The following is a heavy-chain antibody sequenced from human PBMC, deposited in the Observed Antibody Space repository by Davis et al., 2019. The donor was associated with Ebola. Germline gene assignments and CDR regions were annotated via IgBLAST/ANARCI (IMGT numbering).Heavy chain of an antibody. CDR2: ISGSGGST. J-gene: IGHJ6*02. CDR3: AKSRYCSSTSCYTGYYYYGMDV. D-gene: IGHD2-2*02. Sequence: GESLKISCAASGFTFSSYAMSWVRQAPGKGLEWVSAISGSGGSTYYADSVKGRFTISRDNSKNTLYLQMNSLRAEDTAVYYCAKSRYCSSTSCYTGYYYYGMDVWGQGTTVTVSS. CDR1: GFTFSSYA. V-gene: IGHV3-23*01.